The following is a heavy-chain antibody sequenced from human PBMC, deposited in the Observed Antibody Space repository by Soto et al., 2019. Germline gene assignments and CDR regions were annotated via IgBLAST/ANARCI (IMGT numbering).Heavy chain of an antibody. CDR2: ISSSSSYI. V-gene: IGHV3-21*01. Sequence: GGSLRFSCAASGFSFNTYSMNWVRQAPGKGLEWVSSISSSSSYINYANSVKGRFTISRDNAKNSLYLQMNSLRAEDTAVYYCASLSRFALDYWGQGTLVTVSS. CDR3: ASLSRFALDY. D-gene: IGHD3-10*01. J-gene: IGHJ4*02. CDR1: GFSFNTYS.